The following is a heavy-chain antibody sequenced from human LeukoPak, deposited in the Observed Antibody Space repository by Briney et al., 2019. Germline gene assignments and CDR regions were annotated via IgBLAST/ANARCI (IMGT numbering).Heavy chain of an antibody. Sequence: SVKVSCKASGGTFSSYAISWVRQAPGQGLEWMGGIIPIFGTANYAQKFQGRVTITADESTSTAYMELSSLGSEDTAVYYCAAARAAAGTPSRPYYYYYMDVWGKGTTVTVSS. D-gene: IGHD6-13*01. CDR2: IIPIFGTA. J-gene: IGHJ6*03. V-gene: IGHV1-69*13. CDR1: GGTFSSYA. CDR3: AAARAAAGTPSRPYYYYYMDV.